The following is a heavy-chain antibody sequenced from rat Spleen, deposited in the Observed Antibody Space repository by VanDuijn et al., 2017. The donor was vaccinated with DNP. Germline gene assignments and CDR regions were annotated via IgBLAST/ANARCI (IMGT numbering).Heavy chain of an antibody. CDR3: ASNNYFDY. Sequence: EVQLVESGGGLVQPGRSLKLSCAASGFTFSNYGMAWVRQAPTKGLEWVASITSSGGSTYYPDSVKGRFTISRDNAKNTLYLQMNSLRSEDTATYYCASNNYFDYWGQGVMVTVSS. CDR1: GFTFSNYG. CDR2: ITSSGGST. V-gene: IGHV5S13*01. J-gene: IGHJ2*01.